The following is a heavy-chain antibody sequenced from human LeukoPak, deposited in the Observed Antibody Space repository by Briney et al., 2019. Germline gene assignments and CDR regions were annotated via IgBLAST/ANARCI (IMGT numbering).Heavy chain of an antibody. D-gene: IGHD3-10*01. V-gene: IGHV3-30-3*01. Sequence: GGSLRLSCAASGFTFSSYAMHWVRQAPGKGLEWVAVISYDGSNKYYADSVKGRFTISRDNSKNTLYLQMNSLRAEDTAVYYCARDLEEIRGGLYYYYYYGMDVWGQGTTVTVSS. CDR1: GFTFSSYA. CDR2: ISYDGSNK. J-gene: IGHJ6*02. CDR3: ARDLEEIRGGLYYYYYYGMDV.